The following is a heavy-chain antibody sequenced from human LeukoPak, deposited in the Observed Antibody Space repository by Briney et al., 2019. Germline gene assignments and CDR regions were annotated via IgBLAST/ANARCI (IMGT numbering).Heavy chain of an antibody. CDR2: ISGSGGST. CDR1: GFTFSSYG. CDR3: ARDLDEWAAEVVAATGWFDP. D-gene: IGHD2-15*01. J-gene: IGHJ5*02. Sequence: QSGGSLRLSCAASGFTFSSYGMSWVRQAPGKGLEWVSAISGSGGSTYYADSVKGRFTISRDNSKNTLCLQMNSLRAEDTAVYYCARDLDEWAAEVVAATGWFDPWGQGTLVTVSS. V-gene: IGHV3-23*01.